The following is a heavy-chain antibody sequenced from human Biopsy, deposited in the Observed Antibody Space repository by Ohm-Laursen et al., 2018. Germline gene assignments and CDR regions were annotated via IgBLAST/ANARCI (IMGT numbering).Heavy chain of an antibody. CDR3: ERGRLRAVARFDY. V-gene: IGHV4-34*01. CDR2: INHSGST. D-gene: IGHD6-19*01. J-gene: IGHJ4*02. CDR1: GVSSSGYY. Sequence: SDTLSFTCAGYGVSSSGYYWSWIRQPPGKGLESIVDINHSGSTNYNPSVKSRVTISEDTSKNQFSLKLSSVTAADTAVYYCERGRLRAVARFDYWGQGTLVTVSS.